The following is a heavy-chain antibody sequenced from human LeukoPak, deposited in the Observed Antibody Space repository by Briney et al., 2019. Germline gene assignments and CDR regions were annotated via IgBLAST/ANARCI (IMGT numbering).Heavy chain of an antibody. V-gene: IGHV3-23*01. CDR3: AKRGEVSTYYYFES. D-gene: IGHD2/OR15-2a*01. CDR1: KFTFMNYA. J-gene: IGHJ4*02. Sequence: PGGSLRLSCTASKFTFMNYAMHWVRQAPGKGLEWLSTIGSAGGSIFYADSVKGRFTISRDNSKSTLFLQMDSLRVEDTALYYCAKRGEVSTYYYFESWGQGALVTASS. CDR2: IGSAGGSI.